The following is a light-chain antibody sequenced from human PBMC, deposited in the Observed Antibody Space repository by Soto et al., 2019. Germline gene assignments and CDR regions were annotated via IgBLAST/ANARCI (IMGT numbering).Light chain of an antibody. J-gene: IGLJ1*01. CDR2: DVS. CDR3: CSYAGSYTWV. Sequence: SALTQPRSVSGSPGQSVTISCTGTSSDVGGYNYVSWYQQHPSKAPKLMIYDVSKRPSGVPDRFSGSKSGNTASLTISGLQAEDEADYYCCSYAGSYTWVFGTGTKVTVL. V-gene: IGLV2-11*01. CDR1: SSDVGGYNY.